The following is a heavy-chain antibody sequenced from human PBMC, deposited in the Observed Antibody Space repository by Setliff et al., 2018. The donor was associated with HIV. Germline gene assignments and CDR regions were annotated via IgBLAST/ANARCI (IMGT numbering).Heavy chain of an antibody. CDR3: ARGGAGGPRKQQLAWYYGMDV. D-gene: IGHD6-13*01. CDR2: IYNTGST. J-gene: IGHJ6*02. CDR1: GGSISSGGFY. Sequence: SETLSLTCTVTGGSISSGGFYWTWIRQHPGKGLEWIGYIYNTGSTYHSPSLKSRVTISVDTSKNQFSLKLSSVTAADTAVYYCARGGAGGPRKQQLAWYYGMDVWGQGTTVTVSS. V-gene: IGHV4-31*03.